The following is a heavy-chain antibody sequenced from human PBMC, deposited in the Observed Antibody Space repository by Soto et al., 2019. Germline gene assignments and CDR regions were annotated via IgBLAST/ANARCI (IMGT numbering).Heavy chain of an antibody. Sequence: QVQLQESGPGLVKPPQTLSLTCTVSGGSISSGDYYWSWIRQPPGKGLEWIGYIYYSGSTYYNPSPKSRVTISVDTSKNQFSLKLNSVTAADTAVYYCARVQGGGGAMVHNYWGQGTLVTVSS. J-gene: IGHJ4*02. CDR3: ARVQGGGGAMVHNY. V-gene: IGHV4-30-4*01. CDR1: GGSISSGDYY. CDR2: IYYSGST. D-gene: IGHD5-18*01.